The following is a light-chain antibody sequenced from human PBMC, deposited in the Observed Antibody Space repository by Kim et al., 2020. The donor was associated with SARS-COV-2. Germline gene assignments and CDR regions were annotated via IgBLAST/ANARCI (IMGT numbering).Light chain of an antibody. CDR1: SGINVGTYR. CDR3: MVWHSSAVV. Sequence: QPVLTQPSSLSASPGASASLTCTLRSGINVGTYRIYWYQQKPGSPPQYLLRYKSDSDKQQGSGVPSRFSGSKDASANAGILLISGLQSEDEADYYCMVWHSSAVVFGGGTPLTVL. J-gene: IGLJ2*01. CDR2: YKSDSDK. V-gene: IGLV5-45*02.